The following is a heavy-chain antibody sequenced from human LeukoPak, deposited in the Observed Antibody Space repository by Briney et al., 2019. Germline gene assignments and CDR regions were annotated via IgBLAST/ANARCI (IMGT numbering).Heavy chain of an antibody. CDR2: MYPGDSDT. CDR1: GSTFTSYW. CDR3: ARLDYGAYRGAFDS. D-gene: IGHD4-17*01. J-gene: IGHJ3*02. V-gene: IGHV5-51*01. Sequence: GESLQISCQGSGSTFTSYWIGWVRQLPGKGLEWMGIMYPGDSDTRYSPSFQGQVTISADNSISTAYLQWSSLKASDTAMYYCARLDYGAYRGAFDSGGEGTMVTVSS.